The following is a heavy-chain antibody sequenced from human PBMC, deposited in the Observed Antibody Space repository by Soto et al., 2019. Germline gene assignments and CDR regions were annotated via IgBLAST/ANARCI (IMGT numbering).Heavy chain of an antibody. CDR3: ARDSNDYIWGTTPGDY. CDR1: GYNFTSYG. J-gene: IGHJ4*02. V-gene: IGHV1-18*01. CDR2: VSAYNGDT. D-gene: IGHD3-16*01. Sequence: QVHLVQSGAEVKKPGASVKVSCKASGYNFTSYGFRWVRQAPGQGLEWMGWVSAYNGDTTYTQSLQGRVTMTTDTSTSTAYMELRSLRSDDTAVYYCARDSNDYIWGTTPGDYWGQGTLVTVSS.